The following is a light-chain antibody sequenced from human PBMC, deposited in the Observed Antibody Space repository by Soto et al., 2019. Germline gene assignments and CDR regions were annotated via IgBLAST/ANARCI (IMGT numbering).Light chain of an antibody. CDR2: GAS. Sequence: EIVMTQSPATLSVSPGERATLSCRASQSVSSNLAWYQQKPGQAPRLLIYGASSRATGIPDRFSGSGSGTDFTLTISSLEPEDFAVYYCQKYGGTPPITFGQGTRLEIK. V-gene: IGKV3-20*01. CDR3: QKYGGTPPIT. J-gene: IGKJ5*01. CDR1: QSVSSN.